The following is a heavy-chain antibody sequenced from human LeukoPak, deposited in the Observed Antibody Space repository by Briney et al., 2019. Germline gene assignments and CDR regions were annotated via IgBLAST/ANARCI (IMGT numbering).Heavy chain of an antibody. CDR1: GGSISSGSFY. Sequence: SQTLSLTCTVSGGSISSGSFYWSWIRQPAGKGLEWIGRIYTSGSTKYNPSLKSRVIISLDTSKNQFSLKLNSVTAADTAVYYCARGNYDFWRGSELNWFDPWGQGTLVTVSS. D-gene: IGHD3-3*01. V-gene: IGHV4-61*02. CDR2: IYTSGST. CDR3: ARGNYDFWRGSELNWFDP. J-gene: IGHJ5*02.